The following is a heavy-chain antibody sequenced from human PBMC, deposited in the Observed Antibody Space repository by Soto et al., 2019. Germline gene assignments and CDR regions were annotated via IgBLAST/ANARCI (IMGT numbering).Heavy chain of an antibody. J-gene: IGHJ2*01. D-gene: IGHD6-6*01. CDR2: IKQDGSEK. Sequence: GGSLRLSCAASGFTFSSYWMSWVRQAPGKGLEWVANIKQDGSEKYYVDSVKGRFTISRDNAKNSLYLQMNSLRAEDTAVYYCARNTQYSSSYWYFDLWGRGTLVTVSS. CDR3: ARNTQYSSSYWYFDL. CDR1: GFTFSSYW. V-gene: IGHV3-7*03.